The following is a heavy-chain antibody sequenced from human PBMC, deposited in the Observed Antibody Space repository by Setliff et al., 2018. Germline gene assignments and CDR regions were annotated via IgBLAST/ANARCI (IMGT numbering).Heavy chain of an antibody. J-gene: IGHJ4*02. CDR2: INNYSFKT. Sequence: ASVKVSCKASGYTFAGYYMHWVRQAPGQGLEWMGWINNYSFKTNYPQKFLDRVTMTTDTSATTAYMELQNLRSDDKAVYYCARINFYVSSGYYYAPDFWGQGTLVTVSS. V-gene: IGHV1-18*04. CDR3: ARINFYVSSGYYYAPDF. CDR1: GYTFAGYY. D-gene: IGHD3-22*01.